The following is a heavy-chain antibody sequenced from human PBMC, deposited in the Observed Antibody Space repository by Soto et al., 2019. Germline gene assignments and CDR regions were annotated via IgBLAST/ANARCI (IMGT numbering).Heavy chain of an antibody. CDR1: GFTFSSYG. CDR2: IWYDGSNK. CDR3: ARDRSNPEDFDY. J-gene: IGHJ4*02. D-gene: IGHD4-4*01. Sequence: GGSLRLSCAASGFTFSSYGMHWVRQAPGKGLEWVAVIWYDGSNKYYADSVKGRFTISRDNSKNTLYLQMNSLRAEDTAVYYCARDRSNPEDFDYWGQGTLVTVSS. V-gene: IGHV3-33*01.